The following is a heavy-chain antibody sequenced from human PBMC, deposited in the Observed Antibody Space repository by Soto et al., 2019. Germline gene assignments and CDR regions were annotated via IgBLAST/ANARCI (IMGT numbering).Heavy chain of an antibody. V-gene: IGHV3-30*09. CDR1: GFTFNTYA. CDR2: ISYDGKSK. J-gene: IGHJ6*02. Sequence: QVQLVESGGGVVQPGRSLRLSFAASGFTFNTYALHWVRQAPGKGLEWVAVISYDGKSKYYGDSMKGRFDISRDNPKNTLYLEMNSVRPEDTAVYYCARDGHRGGWNPYYAHFAMDVWGQGTTVIVSS. CDR3: ARDGHRGGWNPYYAHFAMDV. D-gene: IGHD6-19*01.